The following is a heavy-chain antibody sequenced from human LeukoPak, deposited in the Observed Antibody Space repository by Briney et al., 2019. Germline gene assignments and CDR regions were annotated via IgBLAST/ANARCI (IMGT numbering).Heavy chain of an antibody. D-gene: IGHD3-10*01. CDR1: GYSNSSGYY. Sequence: PSETLSLTCAVSGYSNSSGYYWGWIRQPPGKGLEWIGSIYHSGSTYYNPSLKSRVTISVDTSKNQFSLKLSSVTAADTAVYYCARDGYYYGSGSQTVDYWGQGTLVTVSS. CDR2: IYHSGST. J-gene: IGHJ4*02. CDR3: ARDGYYYGSGSQTVDY. V-gene: IGHV4-38-2*02.